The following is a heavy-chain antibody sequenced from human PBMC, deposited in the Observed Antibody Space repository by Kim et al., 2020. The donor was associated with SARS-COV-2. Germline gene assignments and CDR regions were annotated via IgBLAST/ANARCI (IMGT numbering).Heavy chain of an antibody. CDR2: IYYSGST. CDR1: GGSISSSSYY. V-gene: IGHV4-39*01. Sequence: SETLSLTCTVSGGSISSSSYYWGWIRQPPGKGLEWIGSIYYSGSTYYNPSLKSRVTISVDTSKNQFSLKLSSVTAADTAVYYCARRPTYDYVWGSYRSLFDYWGQGTLVTVSS. CDR3: ARRPTYDYVWGSYRSLFDY. J-gene: IGHJ4*02. D-gene: IGHD3-16*02.